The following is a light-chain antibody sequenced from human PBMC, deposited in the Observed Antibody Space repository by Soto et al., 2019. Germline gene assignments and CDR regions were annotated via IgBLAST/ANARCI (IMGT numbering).Light chain of an antibody. J-gene: IGLJ1*01. CDR3: SSYTSSTAYV. CDR2: EVS. CDR1: SSDVGGYNY. Sequence: QSALTQPASVSGSPGQSITISCTGTSSDVGGYNYVSWYQLHPGKAPKLMVYEVSNRPSGVSNRFSGSKSGNTASLTISGLQADYEADYYCSSYTSSTAYVFGTGTNPTVL. V-gene: IGLV2-14*01.